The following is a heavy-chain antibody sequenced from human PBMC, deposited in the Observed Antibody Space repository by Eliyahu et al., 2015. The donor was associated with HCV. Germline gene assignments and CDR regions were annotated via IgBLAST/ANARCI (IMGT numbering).Heavy chain of an antibody. Sequence: GKGLEWVAVTSFDDKSKTYADSVKGRFTISRDNSKNTLFLQMTSLRAEDSALYYCAKDKDTGSPVWYFDLWGRGTLVTVSS. CDR3: AKDKDTGSPVWYFDL. J-gene: IGHJ2*01. V-gene: IGHV3-30*18. CDR2: TSFDDKSK. D-gene: IGHD7-27*01.